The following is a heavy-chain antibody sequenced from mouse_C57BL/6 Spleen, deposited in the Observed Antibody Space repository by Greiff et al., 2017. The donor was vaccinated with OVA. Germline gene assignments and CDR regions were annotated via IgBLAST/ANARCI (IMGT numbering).Heavy chain of an antibody. J-gene: IGHJ2*01. CDR2: IYPRSGNT. CDR3: ARHSNYEGYFDY. V-gene: IGHV1-81*01. D-gene: IGHD2-5*01. Sequence: QVQLKESGAELARPGASVKLSCKASGYTFTSYGISWVKQRTGQGLEWIGEIYPRSGNTYYNEKFKGKATLTADKSSSTAYMELRSLTSEDSAVYFCARHSNYEGYFDYWGQGTTLTVSS. CDR1: GYTFTSYG.